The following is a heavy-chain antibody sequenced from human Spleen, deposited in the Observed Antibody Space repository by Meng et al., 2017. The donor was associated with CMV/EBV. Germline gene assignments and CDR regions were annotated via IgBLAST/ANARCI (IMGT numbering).Heavy chain of an antibody. Sequence: GESLKISCAASGFTLSGNRMNWVRQAPGKGLEWVSSISSSSSYIYYADSVKDRFTISRDNTKNSLFLQMDSLRAEDTAVYYCAGANYDFWSGYYSGNFDYWGQGTLVTVSS. J-gene: IGHJ4*02. CDR1: GFTLSGNR. D-gene: IGHD3-3*01. CDR2: ISSSSSYI. V-gene: IGHV3-21*01. CDR3: AGANYDFWSGYYSGNFDY.